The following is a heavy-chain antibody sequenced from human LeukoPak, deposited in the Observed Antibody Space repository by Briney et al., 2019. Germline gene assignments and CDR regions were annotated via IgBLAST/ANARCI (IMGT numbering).Heavy chain of an antibody. D-gene: IGHD5-12*01. CDR1: GFTFKNAW. CDR3: ARDPGYSGYED. Sequence: GGSLRLSCEASGFTFKNAWMIWVRQAPGKGPEWVANIKQDGSEKYYVDSVKGRFTISRDNAKNSLYLQMNSLRAEDTAVYYCARDPGYSGYEDWGQGTLVTVSS. J-gene: IGHJ4*02. V-gene: IGHV3-7*01. CDR2: IKQDGSEK.